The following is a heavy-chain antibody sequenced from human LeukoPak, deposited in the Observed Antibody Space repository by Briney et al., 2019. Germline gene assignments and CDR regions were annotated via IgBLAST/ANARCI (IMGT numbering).Heavy chain of an antibody. CDR1: GGSLSGYY. V-gene: IGHV4-34*01. D-gene: IGHD4-23*01. Sequence: SETLSLTCAVYGGSLSGYYWSWIRQPPGKGLEWIGEINHSGSTNYNPSLKSRVTISVDTSKNQFSLKLSSVTAADTAVYYCARGTPVGLLDYWGQGTLVTVSS. CDR3: ARGTPVGLLDY. CDR2: INHSGST. J-gene: IGHJ4*02.